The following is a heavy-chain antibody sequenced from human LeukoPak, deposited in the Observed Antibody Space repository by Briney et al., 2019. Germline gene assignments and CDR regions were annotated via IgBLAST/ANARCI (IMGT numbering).Heavy chain of an antibody. D-gene: IGHD6-13*01. V-gene: IGHV3-7*01. CDR1: GFTFSSYW. CDR2: IKYDGGEE. J-gene: IGHJ3*02. CDR3: ARGQAGFDI. Sequence: GGSLRLSCAASGFTFSSYWMSWVRQAPGKGLDWMANIKYDGGEECYVDSVKGRFTISRDNAKNSLYLQMNSLRAEDTAIYYCARGQAGFDIWGRGTMVTVSS.